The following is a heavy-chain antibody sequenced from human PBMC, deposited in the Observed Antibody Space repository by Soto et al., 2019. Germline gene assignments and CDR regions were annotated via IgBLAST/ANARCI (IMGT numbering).Heavy chain of an antibody. CDR2: ISYDGSNK. V-gene: IGHV3-30-3*01. D-gene: IGHD1-26*01. CDR3: ARGQWEILPYYYYGMDV. J-gene: IGHJ6*02. Sequence: GGSLRLSCAASGFTFSSYAMHWVRQAPGKGLEWVAVISYDGSNKYYADSVKGRFTISRDNSKNTLYLQMNSLGAEDTAVYYCARGQWEILPYYYYGMDVWGQGTTVTVSS. CDR1: GFTFSSYA.